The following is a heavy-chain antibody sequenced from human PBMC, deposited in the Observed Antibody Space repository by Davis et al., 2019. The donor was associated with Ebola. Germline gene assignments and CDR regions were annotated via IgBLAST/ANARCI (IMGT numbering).Heavy chain of an antibody. CDR1: GYTFTSYG. V-gene: IGHV1-18*01. CDR3: ARVGGYGSGFLGWFDP. Sequence: AASVKVSCKASGYTFTSYGISWVRQAPGQGLEWMGWISAYNGNTNYAQKLQGRVTMTTDTSTSTAYMELRSLRSDDTAVYYCARVGGYGSGFLGWFDPWGQGTLVTVSS. CDR2: ISAYNGNT. D-gene: IGHD3-10*01. J-gene: IGHJ5*02.